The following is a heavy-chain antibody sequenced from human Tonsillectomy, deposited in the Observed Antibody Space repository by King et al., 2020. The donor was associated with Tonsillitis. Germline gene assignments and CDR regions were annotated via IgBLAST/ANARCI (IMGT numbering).Heavy chain of an antibody. D-gene: IGHD2-2*01. CDR1: GFTFSSYS. J-gene: IGHJ4*02. Sequence: QLVQSGGGLVKPGGSLRLSCAASGFTFSSYSMNWVRQAPGKGLEWVSSISSSSSYIFYADSVKGRFTISRDNAKNSLSLQMNSLRAEDTAVYYCARDVAHAVVVAPAAMDYGGQGALVTVSS. CDR3: ARDVAHAVVVAPAAMDY. V-gene: IGHV3-21*01. CDR2: ISSSSSYI.